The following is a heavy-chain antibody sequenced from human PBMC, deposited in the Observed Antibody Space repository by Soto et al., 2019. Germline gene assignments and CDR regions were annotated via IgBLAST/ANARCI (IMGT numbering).Heavy chain of an antibody. CDR2: INSDASHT. CDR3: ARMETFGSLNWFDP. J-gene: IGHJ5*02. Sequence: GGSLRLSCAASGFTFSTYWMHWIRQVPGKGLEWVSRINSDASHTYYADSVKGRFTISRDNATAYMELSSLRSDDTAIYYCARMETFGSLNWFDPWGQGTLVTVSS. D-gene: IGHD3-16*01. V-gene: IGHV3-74*01. CDR1: GFTFSTYW.